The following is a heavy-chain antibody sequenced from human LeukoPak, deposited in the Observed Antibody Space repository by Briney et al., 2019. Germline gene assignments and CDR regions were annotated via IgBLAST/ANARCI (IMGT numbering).Heavy chain of an antibody. CDR3: VRGSTLRHYQY. V-gene: IGHV4-39*01. D-gene: IGHD3-16*01. Sequence: KPSETLSLTCTVSGGSISSSTYYWGWIRRPPGKGLEWIGSIYYSGSTYYNPSLESRVTVSVDTSKNQFSLKLISVTAADTAVYYCVRGSTLRHYQYWGQGTLVTVSS. J-gene: IGHJ4*02. CDR2: IYYSGST. CDR1: GGSISSSTYY.